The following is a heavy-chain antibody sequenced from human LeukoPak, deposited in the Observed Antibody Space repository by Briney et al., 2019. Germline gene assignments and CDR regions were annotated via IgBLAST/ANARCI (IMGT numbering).Heavy chain of an antibody. J-gene: IGHJ4*02. Sequence: ASVKVSCKASGYTFTSYDINWVRQATGQGLEWMGWMNPNSANTGYAQKFRGRVTMTGNTSISTAYMELSSLRSEDTAVYYCARASTSWYTGDQYYFDSWGQGTLVTVSS. V-gene: IGHV1-8*01. D-gene: IGHD6-13*01. CDR3: ARASTSWYTGDQYYFDS. CDR2: MNPNSANT. CDR1: GYTFTSYD.